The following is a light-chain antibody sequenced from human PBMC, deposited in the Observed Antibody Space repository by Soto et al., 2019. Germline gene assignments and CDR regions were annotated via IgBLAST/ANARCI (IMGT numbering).Light chain of an antibody. CDR2: GAS. V-gene: IGKV3-15*01. J-gene: IGKJ5*01. Sequence: EILLMLSPGTLSLSQGDAATLSCRSSQSVRTKLAWYQQKAGQAPRLLIYGASTRATGIPDRFSGSGSGTEFTLTISSLQSEDFAVYYCQQYNSWPPITFGQGTRLEIK. CDR1: QSVRTK. CDR3: QQYNSWPPIT.